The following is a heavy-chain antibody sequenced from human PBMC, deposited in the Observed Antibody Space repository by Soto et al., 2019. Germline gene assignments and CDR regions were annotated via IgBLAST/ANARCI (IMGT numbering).Heavy chain of an antibody. CDR1: GYTFTSYD. J-gene: IGHJ3*02. D-gene: IGHD3-10*01. CDR3: ARGKRLLWFGELLNDAFDI. CDR2: MNPNSGNT. V-gene: IGHV1-8*01. Sequence: QVQLVQSGAEVKKPGASVKVSCKASGYTFTSYDINWVRQATGQGLEWMGWMNPNSGNTGYAQKFQGRGTMTRNTSISTDYMELSSLRSEDTAVYYCARGKRLLWFGELLNDAFDIWGQGTMVTVSS.